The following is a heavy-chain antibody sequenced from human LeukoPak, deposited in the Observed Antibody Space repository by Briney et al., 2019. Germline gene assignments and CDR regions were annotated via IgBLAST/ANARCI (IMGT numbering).Heavy chain of an antibody. CDR2: IYYSGST. V-gene: IGHV4-59*02. J-gene: IGHJ4*02. D-gene: IGHD1-26*01. Sequence: SETLSLTCTVSGASVSTYYWSWIRQPPGKGLEWIAYIYYSGSTNYNPSLKSRVTISVDTSKNQFSLMLSSVTAADTAVYYCARDTGSYYFDYWGQGTLVTVSS. CDR3: ARDTGSYYFDY. CDR1: GASVSTYY.